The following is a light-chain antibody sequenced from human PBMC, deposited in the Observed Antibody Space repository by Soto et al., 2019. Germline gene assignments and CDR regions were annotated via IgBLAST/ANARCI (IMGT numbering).Light chain of an antibody. J-gene: IGLJ2*01. CDR2: DVS. CDR1: SSDVGGYNY. CDR3: TSYTTTSTLVV. V-gene: IGLV2-14*01. Sequence: QSALTQPASVSGSPGQSIIISCTGTSSDVGGYNYVSWFQQRPGKAPKLLIYDVSNRPSGVSTRFSAFKSGNTASLTISGLQAEDEADYYCTSYTTTSTLVVFGGGTKVTVL.